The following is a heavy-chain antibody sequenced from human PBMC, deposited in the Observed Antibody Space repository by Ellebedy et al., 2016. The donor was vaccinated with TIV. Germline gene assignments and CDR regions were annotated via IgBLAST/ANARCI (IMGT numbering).Heavy chain of an antibody. D-gene: IGHD5-24*01. CDR2: ISWNSGNI. J-gene: IGHJ3*02. CDR1: GFTFDDYA. V-gene: IGHV3-9*01. Sequence: GGSLRLXXAASGFTFDDYAMHWVRQAPGKGLEWVSGISWNSGNIGYADSVKGRFTISRDNAKNSLYVEMNSLRAEDTALYYCAKDWARGGYNKRLSAFEIWGQGTMVTVS. CDR3: AKDWARGGYNKRLSAFEI.